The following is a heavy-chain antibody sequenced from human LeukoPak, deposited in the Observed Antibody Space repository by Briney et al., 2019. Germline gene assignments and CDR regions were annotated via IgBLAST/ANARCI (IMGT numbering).Heavy chain of an antibody. CDR2: IYYSGST. CDR3: ARHLVVSWFDP. D-gene: IGHD2-2*01. CDR1: GGSISSYY. J-gene: IGHJ5*02. Sequence: KPSETLSLTCTVSGGSISSYYWSWIRQPPGKGPEWIGYIYYSGSTNYNPSLKSRVTISVDTSKNQFSLKLSSVTAADTAVYYCARHLVVSWFDPWGQGTLVTVSS. V-gene: IGHV4-59*08.